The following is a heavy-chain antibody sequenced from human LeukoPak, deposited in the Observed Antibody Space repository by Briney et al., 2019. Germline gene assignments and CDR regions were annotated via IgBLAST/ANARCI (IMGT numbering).Heavy chain of an antibody. CDR2: IIPIFGTA. D-gene: IGHD2-2*02. CDR1: GGTFSSYA. CDR3: ARDSFIVVVPAAIQGVFDY. Sequence: SVKVSCKASGGTFSSYAISWVRQAPGQGLEWMGGIIPIFGTANYAQKLQGRVTMTTDTSTSTAYMELRSLRSDDTAVYYCARDSFIVVVPAAIQGVFDYWGQGTLVTVSS. V-gene: IGHV1-69*05. J-gene: IGHJ4*02.